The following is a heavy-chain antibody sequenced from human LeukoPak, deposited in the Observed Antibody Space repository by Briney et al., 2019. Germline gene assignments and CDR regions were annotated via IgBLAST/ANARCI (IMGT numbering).Heavy chain of an antibody. CDR1: GYGFTSYW. J-gene: IGHJ3*02. Sequence: GESLKISCRGSGYGFTSYWIVWVRQMPGKGLEWMGVIYPGHSNSRYSPSFQGQVTISADNSISTAYLQWSNLKASDTAMYYCARSGGNYYSIWGQGTMVTVSS. D-gene: IGHD1-26*01. V-gene: IGHV5-51*01. CDR2: IYPGHSNS. CDR3: ARSGGNYYSI.